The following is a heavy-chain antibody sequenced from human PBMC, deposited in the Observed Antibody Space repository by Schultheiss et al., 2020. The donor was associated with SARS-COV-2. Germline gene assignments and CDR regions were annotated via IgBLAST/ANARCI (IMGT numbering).Heavy chain of an antibody. V-gene: IGHV3-72*01. D-gene: IGHD1-26*01. J-gene: IGHJ6*02. Sequence: GGSLRLSCAASGFMFSSYAMSWVRQAPGKGLEWVGRSREKANGYTTYYAASVKGRFTISRDDSKNSLYLQMNSLRGEDTAVYYCARGGSTKATFWGHGTTVTVSS. CDR1: GFMFSSYA. CDR2: SREKANGYTT. CDR3: ARGGSTKATF.